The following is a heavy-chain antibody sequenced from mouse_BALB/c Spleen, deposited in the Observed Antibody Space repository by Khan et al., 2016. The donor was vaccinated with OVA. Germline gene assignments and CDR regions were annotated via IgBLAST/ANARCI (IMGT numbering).Heavy chain of an antibody. Sequence: EVQLLETGGGLVQPGGSRVLSCEGSGFTFSGFWMSWVRQTPGKTLEWIGDINSDGSAINYAPSIKDRFTIFRDNDKSTLYLQMSNVRSEDTATYFCMRYGNYWYFDVWGAGTTVTVSS. V-gene: IGHV11-2*02. D-gene: IGHD2-1*01. J-gene: IGHJ1*01. CDR2: INSDGSAI. CDR3: MRYGNYWYFDV. CDR1: GFTFSGFW.